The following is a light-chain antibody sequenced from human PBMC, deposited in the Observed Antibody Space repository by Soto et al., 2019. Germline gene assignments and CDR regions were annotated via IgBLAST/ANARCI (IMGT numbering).Light chain of an antibody. Sequence: QSVLTQPPSVSAAPGQKVTISCSGSSSDIGNNYLSWYQHVPGTAPKLLIYDNNRRPSEIPDRFSGSKSGTSATLGITGLQTGDEADYYCGTWDSSLNSAVFGGGTKLTVL. CDR3: GTWDSSLNSAV. CDR1: SSDIGNNY. V-gene: IGLV1-51*01. CDR2: DNN. J-gene: IGLJ2*01.